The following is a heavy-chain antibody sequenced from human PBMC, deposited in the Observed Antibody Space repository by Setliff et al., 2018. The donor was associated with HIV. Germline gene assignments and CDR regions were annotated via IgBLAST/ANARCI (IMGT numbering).Heavy chain of an antibody. CDR2: IHLSDT. Sequence: PSETMSLTCSVSGGSMRSNIYYWGWIRLSPTKGLEWIGSIHLSDTYYNPSLKSRVTISVDTSKNQISLKLSSVTAADTAVYYCARGHSYDSYGYYLRGFDIWGPGTMVTVSS. V-gene: IGHV4-39*07. J-gene: IGHJ3*02. D-gene: IGHD3-22*01. CDR3: ARGHSYDSYGYYLRGFDI. CDR1: GGSMRSNIYY.